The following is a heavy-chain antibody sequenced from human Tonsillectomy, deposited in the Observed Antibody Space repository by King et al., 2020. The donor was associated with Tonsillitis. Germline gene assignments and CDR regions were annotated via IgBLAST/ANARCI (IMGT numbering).Heavy chain of an antibody. J-gene: IGHJ4*02. D-gene: IGHD3-16*01. V-gene: IGHV3-30*02. CDR3: AKDPTGGWFGAELNYFDY. CDR1: GFTFSSYG. Sequence: VQLVESGGGVVQPGGSLRLSCAASGFTFSSYGMHWVRQAPGKGLEWVTFIRYDGSKKYYADSVKGRFTISRDNSKNTVYLEMHSLRAEHTAVYYCAKDPTGGWFGAELNYFDYWGQGTLVTVSS. CDR2: IRYDGSKK.